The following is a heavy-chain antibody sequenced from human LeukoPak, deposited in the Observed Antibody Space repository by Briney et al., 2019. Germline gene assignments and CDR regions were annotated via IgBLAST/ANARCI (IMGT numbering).Heavy chain of an antibody. CDR3: ARDGGGTFVDTAMANWFDP. D-gene: IGHD5-18*01. J-gene: IGHJ5*02. V-gene: IGHV1-18*01. CDR1: GYTFTSYG. CDR2: ISAYNGNT. Sequence: ASVKVPCKASGYTFTSYGISWVRQAPGQGLEWMGWISAYNGNTNYAQKLQGRVTMTTDTSTSTAYMELRSLRSDDTAVYYCARDGGGTFVDTAMANWFDPWGQGTLVTVSS.